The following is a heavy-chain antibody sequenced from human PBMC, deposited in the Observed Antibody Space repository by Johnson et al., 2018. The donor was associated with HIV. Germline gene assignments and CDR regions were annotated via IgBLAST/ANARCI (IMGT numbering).Heavy chain of an antibody. CDR1: GFSFSSYG. V-gene: IGHV3-30*02. J-gene: IGHJ3*02. Sequence: QVQLVESGGGVVQPGGSLRLSCAASGFSFSSYGIHWVHQAPGRGLEWVAFTQYDGSNKYYADSVKGRFTISRDNSKKTVYLQMNSLRGEDTAVYYCAKETRDSRSAFDIWGQGTMVTVAS. CDR3: AKETRDSRSAFDI. D-gene: IGHD3-22*01. CDR2: TQYDGSNK.